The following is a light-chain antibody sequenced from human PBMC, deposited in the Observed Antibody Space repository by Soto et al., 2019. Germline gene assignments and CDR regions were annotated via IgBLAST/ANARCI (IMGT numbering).Light chain of an antibody. Sequence: EIVLTQSPATLSLSPGERATLSCRASQSVSSYLAWYQQKPGQAPRLLIYDASNRATGIPARFSGSGSGTDFTLTINSLEPEDSAVYYCQQRNNWPLTFGQGTRLENK. J-gene: IGKJ5*01. V-gene: IGKV3-11*01. CDR2: DAS. CDR1: QSVSSY. CDR3: QQRNNWPLT.